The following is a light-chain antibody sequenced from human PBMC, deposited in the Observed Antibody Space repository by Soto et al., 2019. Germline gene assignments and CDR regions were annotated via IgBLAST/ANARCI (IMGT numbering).Light chain of an antibody. J-gene: IGLJ1*01. CDR3: HSYTRSSTYV. V-gene: IGLV2-14*01. CDR2: EVS. Sequence: QSALTQPASVSGSPGQSITISCTGTSSDIGTYKYVSWYQHHPGKAPKLIIFEVSYRPSGVSNRFSGSKSGNTASLTISGLLPEDEADYYWHSYTRSSTYVFGSGTKLTVL. CDR1: SSDIGTYKY.